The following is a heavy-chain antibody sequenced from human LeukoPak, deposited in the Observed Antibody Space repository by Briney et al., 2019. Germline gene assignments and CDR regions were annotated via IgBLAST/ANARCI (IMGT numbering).Heavy chain of an antibody. Sequence: PGGSLRLSCAASGFTFSDYYMTWIRQAPGKGLEWLSYISGSGSYTNYADSVKGRFTTSRDNAKNSLYLQMNSLRAEDTAVYYCARVGSIAAAGTPDYWSQGTLVTVSS. CDR1: GFTFSDYY. V-gene: IGHV3-11*06. D-gene: IGHD6-13*01. CDR3: ARVGSIAAAGTPDY. J-gene: IGHJ4*02. CDR2: ISGSGSYT.